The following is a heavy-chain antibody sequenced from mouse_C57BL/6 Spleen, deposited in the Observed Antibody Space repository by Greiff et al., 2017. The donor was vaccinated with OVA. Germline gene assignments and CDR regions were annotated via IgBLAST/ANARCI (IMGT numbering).Heavy chain of an antibody. CDR1: GFTFSDYG. Sequence: EVQLQQSGGGLVKPGGSLKLSCAASGFTFSDYGMHWVRQAPEKGLEWVAYISSGSSTIYYADTVKGRFTISRDNAKNTLFLQMTSLRSEDTAMYYCARKIIYYDYDYAMDYWGQGTSVTVSS. D-gene: IGHD2-4*01. CDR3: ARKIIYYDYDYAMDY. CDR2: ISSGSSTI. J-gene: IGHJ4*01. V-gene: IGHV5-17*01.